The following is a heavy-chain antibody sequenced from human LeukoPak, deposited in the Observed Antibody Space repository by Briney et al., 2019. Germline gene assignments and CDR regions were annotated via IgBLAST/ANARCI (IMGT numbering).Heavy chain of an antibody. D-gene: IGHD2-15*01. CDR1: GYTFTSYY. Sequence: ASVKVSCEASGYTFTSYYIVWVRQAPGQGLEWMGRIDPSGGSTSYAQKFQGRVTMTRGPSTSTVYMELSSLISEDTAVYYCARNSGSGFDYWGQGTLVTVSS. CDR2: IDPSGGST. CDR3: ARNSGSGFDY. J-gene: IGHJ4*02. V-gene: IGHV1-46*01.